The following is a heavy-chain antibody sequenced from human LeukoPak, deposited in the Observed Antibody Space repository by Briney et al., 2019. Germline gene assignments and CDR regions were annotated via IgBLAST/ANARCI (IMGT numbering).Heavy chain of an antibody. J-gene: IGHJ4*02. CDR1: GFTFSSYW. D-gene: IGHD3-22*01. Sequence: SGGSLRLSCAASGFTFSSYWMQWVRQAPGKGLVWVSRINSDESSTRYADSVRGRFTISRDNAKNTLYLQMNSLRAEDTAVYYCARDEDSSGYCDYWGQGTLVTVSS. V-gene: IGHV3-74*01. CDR3: ARDEDSSGYCDY. CDR2: INSDESST.